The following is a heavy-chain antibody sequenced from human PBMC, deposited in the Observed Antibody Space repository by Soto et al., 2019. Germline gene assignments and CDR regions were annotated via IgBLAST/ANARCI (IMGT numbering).Heavy chain of an antibody. CDR2: IWYDGSNK. D-gene: IGHD3-22*01. Sequence: LRLSCSASGFTFSSYAMHWVRQAPGKGLEWVAVIWYDGSNKYYADSVKGRFTISRDNSKNTLYLQMNSLRAEDTAVYYCARPTFTYYYDSSGSGMDVWGQGTTVTVSS. J-gene: IGHJ6*02. CDR1: GFTFSSYA. V-gene: IGHV3-33*08. CDR3: ARPTFTYYYDSSGSGMDV.